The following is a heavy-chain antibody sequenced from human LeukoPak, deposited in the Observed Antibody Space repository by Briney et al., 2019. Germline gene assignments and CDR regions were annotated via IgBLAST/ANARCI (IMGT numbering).Heavy chain of an antibody. D-gene: IGHD5-18*01. Sequence: GASVKVSCKASGYTFISYIISWVRQAPGQGLEWMGWINAYNGNTDYAQRVQGRVTMTTDTSTSTAYMELRSLRSDDTTVFYCSRGMSYSYGYRGIQVYWGQGTLVTVSA. V-gene: IGHV1-18*01. CDR1: GYTFISYI. J-gene: IGHJ4*02. CDR3: SRGMSYSYGYRGIQVY. CDR2: INAYNGNT.